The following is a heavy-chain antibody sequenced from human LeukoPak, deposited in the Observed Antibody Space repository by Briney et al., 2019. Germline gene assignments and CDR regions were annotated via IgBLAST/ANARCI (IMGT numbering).Heavy chain of an antibody. Sequence: ASVKVSCKASGYTLTGYYMHWVRQAPGQGLEWMGRINPNSGGTNYAQKFQGRVTMTRDTSISTAYMELSRLRSDDTAVYYCARGGDRVAADYFDYWGQGTLVTVSS. V-gene: IGHV1-2*06. D-gene: IGHD6-19*01. CDR2: INPNSGGT. J-gene: IGHJ4*02. CDR1: GYTLTGYY. CDR3: ARGGDRVAADYFDY.